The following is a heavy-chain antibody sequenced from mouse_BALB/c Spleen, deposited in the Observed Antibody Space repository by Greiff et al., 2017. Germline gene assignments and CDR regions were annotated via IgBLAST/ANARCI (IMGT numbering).Heavy chain of an antibody. CDR2: ISSGSSTI. Sequence: EVQLVESGGGLVQPGGSRKLSCAASGFTFSSFGMHWVRQAPEKGLEWVAYISSGSSTIYYADTVKGRFTISRDNPKNTLFLQMTSLRSEDTAMYYCARGPYYYGSRDYAMDYWGQGTSVTVSS. V-gene: IGHV5-17*02. D-gene: IGHD1-1*01. J-gene: IGHJ4*01. CDR3: ARGPYYYGSRDYAMDY. CDR1: GFTFSSFG.